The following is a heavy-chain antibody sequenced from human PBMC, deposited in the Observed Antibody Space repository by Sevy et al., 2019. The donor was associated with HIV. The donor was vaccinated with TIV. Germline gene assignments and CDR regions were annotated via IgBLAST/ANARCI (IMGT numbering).Heavy chain of an antibody. D-gene: IGHD1-26*01. CDR3: AGENAWGRGYS. CDR2: IYYNGHI. J-gene: IGHJ4*02. V-gene: IGHV4-59*08. CDR1: GGSITSLY. Sequence: SETLSLTCTVSGGSITSLYWNWIRQPPGKGLEWIANIYYNGHINYNPSLKSRVTLSLDTSKNQFSLRLSSVTAADTPMHYCAGENAWGRGYSWGQGTLVTVSS.